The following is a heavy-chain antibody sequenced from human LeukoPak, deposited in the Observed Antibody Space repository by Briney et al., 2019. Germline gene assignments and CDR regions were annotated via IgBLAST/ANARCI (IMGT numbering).Heavy chain of an antibody. CDR2: ISSNSDDI. CDR1: GFNFDEYA. Sequence: GGSLRLSCVGSGFNFDEYAMHWVRQPPGKGLEWVSGISSNSDDIGYADSVKGRFTISRDSAKKSLYLQMNSLKAEDTALYYCAKDRYCTSSSCPIDYWGRGTLVTVSS. V-gene: IGHV3-9*01. J-gene: IGHJ4*02. D-gene: IGHD2-15*01. CDR3: AKDRYCTSSSCPIDY.